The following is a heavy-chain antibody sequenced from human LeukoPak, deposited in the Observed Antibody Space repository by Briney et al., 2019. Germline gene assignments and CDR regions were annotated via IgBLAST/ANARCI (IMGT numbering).Heavy chain of an antibody. CDR2: ISSSSSYI. CDR3: ARADIVATITYYFDY. J-gene: IGHJ4*02. D-gene: IGHD5-12*01. Sequence: PGESLRLSCAASGFTFSSYSMNWVRQAPGKGLEWVSSISSSSSYIYYADSVKGRFTISRDNAKNSLYLQMNSLRAEDTAVYYCARADIVATITYYFDYWGQGTLVTVSS. V-gene: IGHV3-21*01. CDR1: GFTFSSYS.